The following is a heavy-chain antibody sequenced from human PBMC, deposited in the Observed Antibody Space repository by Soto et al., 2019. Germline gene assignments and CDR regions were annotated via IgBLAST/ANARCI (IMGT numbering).Heavy chain of an antibody. Sequence: QVQLVQSGAEVKKPGASVKLSCKASGFTFTSYAMHWVRQAPGQRLEWMGWINSGNGNTKYSQKFQGRVTITRDTSASIVYMELSSLRSDDTAVYFCARDKGYYGFEGWFDPWGQGTLVTVSS. J-gene: IGHJ5*02. CDR1: GFTFTSYA. CDR3: ARDKGYYGFEGWFDP. CDR2: INSGNGNT. D-gene: IGHD3-10*01. V-gene: IGHV1-3*01.